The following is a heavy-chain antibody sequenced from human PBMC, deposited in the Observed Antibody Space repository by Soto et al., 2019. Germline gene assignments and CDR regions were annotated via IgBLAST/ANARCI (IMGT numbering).Heavy chain of an antibody. CDR2: MKQDRTET. J-gene: IGHJ4*02. D-gene: IGHD5-12*01. CDR3: AKDRNKWLRFDLGY. Sequence: GGSLRLSCAASGFTFSSYGMHWVRQAPGKGLEWVATMKQDRTETYYANSVKGRFTISRDNSKNTLYLQMNSLRAEDTAIYYCAKDRNKWLRFDLGYWGQGTLVTVSS. CDR1: GFTFSSYG. V-gene: IGHV3-30*02.